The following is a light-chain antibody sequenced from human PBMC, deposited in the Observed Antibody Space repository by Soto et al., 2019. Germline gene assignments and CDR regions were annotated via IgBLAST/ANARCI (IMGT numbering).Light chain of an antibody. CDR2: DVS. J-gene: IGKJ4*01. CDR3: HQYNTWPLT. Sequence: EIVMTQSPVALSVSPGERATLSCRASQAIRSDLAWYQQKPGQAPRLLISDVSTRATGIPARFNGSGSGTEFTLAISGLQFEDFAVYYCHQYNTWPLTFGGGTKVEIK. CDR1: QAIRSD. V-gene: IGKV3-15*01.